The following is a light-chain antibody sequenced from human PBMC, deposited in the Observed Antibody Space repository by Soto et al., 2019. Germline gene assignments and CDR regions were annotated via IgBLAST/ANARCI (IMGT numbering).Light chain of an antibody. V-gene: IGKV2-30*01. J-gene: IGKJ3*01. Sequence: DVVMTQSPLSLPVTLGQPASISCRSSQSLVYSDGNTYLNWFQQRPGQSPRRLIYKISNRSSGVPDRVSGSGSGSDFTRKISRVEADDVGFYYCMQGTHWPPTFGPGTKVDIK. CDR1: QSLVYSDGNTY. CDR3: MQGTHWPPT. CDR2: KIS.